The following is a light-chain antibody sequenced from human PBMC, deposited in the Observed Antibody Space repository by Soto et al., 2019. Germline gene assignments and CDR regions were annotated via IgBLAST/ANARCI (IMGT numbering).Light chain of an antibody. Sequence: DIQMTQSPSTLSASVGDRVTITCRASQSISAWLVWYQQKPGKAPKLLIYKASSLESGVPSRFSGSGSGTEFTLTISSLQPDDFATYYCQQYDSYSYTFGQGTKVDIK. CDR3: QQYDSYSYT. CDR2: KAS. CDR1: QSISAW. V-gene: IGKV1-5*03. J-gene: IGKJ2*01.